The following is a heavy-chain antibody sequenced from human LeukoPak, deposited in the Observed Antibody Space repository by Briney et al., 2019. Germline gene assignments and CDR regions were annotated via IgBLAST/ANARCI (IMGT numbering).Heavy chain of an antibody. CDR3: ARVSVCPRCHFDY. CDR2: ISPDGSSA. Sequence: GGSLRLSCAASGFTFSSYWMHWVRQAPGKGLVWVSRISPDGSSALYADSVKGRFTISRDNAKNTLYLQMNSVRGDDTAVCYCARVSVCPRCHFDYWGQGTLVTVSS. J-gene: IGHJ4*02. V-gene: IGHV3-74*01. CDR1: GFTFSSYW. D-gene: IGHD5/OR15-5a*01.